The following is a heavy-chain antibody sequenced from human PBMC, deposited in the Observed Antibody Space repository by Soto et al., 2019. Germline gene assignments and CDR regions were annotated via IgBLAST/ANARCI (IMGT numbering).Heavy chain of an antibody. V-gene: IGHV4-59*01. D-gene: IGHD3-22*01. Sequence: PSETLSLTCTVSGCSINNYYWGWVRQPPGKGLEWIGYILYTGSTNYNPSLESRLTTLVDTTKNQVSLKLRSVTAADSAVYFCARVPSYYATDGYYHGAPYGMDVWGQGTTVTVSS. J-gene: IGHJ6*02. CDR1: GCSINNYY. CDR3: ARVPSYYATDGYYHGAPYGMDV. CDR2: ILYTGST.